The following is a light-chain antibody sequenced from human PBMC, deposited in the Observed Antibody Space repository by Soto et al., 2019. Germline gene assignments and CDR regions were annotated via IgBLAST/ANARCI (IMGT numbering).Light chain of an antibody. CDR1: QSVSSN. CDR2: GAS. Sequence: EIVMTQSPATLSMSPGEIATLSCRASQSVSSNLAWYQQKLGQAPRLLIYGASTRATGIPARFSGSGSGTEFTLTISSLQSEDFAVYYCQQYNNWPNTFGQGTKLEIK. J-gene: IGKJ2*01. CDR3: QQYNNWPNT. V-gene: IGKV3-15*01.